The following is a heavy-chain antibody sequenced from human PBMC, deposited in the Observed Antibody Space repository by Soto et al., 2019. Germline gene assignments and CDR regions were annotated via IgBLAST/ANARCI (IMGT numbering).Heavy chain of an antibody. CDR3: ARDGTLYDSSAYYYLY. V-gene: IGHV1-69*13. CDR2: ITPMFGTP. Sequence: SSVKVSCKASGGTFSRYTITWVRQAPGQGLEWMGGITPMFGTPNYAQKFQGRVTITADESTSTAYMELSSLRSEDTAMYYCARDGTLYDSSAYYYLYWGQGTLVTVSS. D-gene: IGHD3-22*01. J-gene: IGHJ4*02. CDR1: GGTFSRYT.